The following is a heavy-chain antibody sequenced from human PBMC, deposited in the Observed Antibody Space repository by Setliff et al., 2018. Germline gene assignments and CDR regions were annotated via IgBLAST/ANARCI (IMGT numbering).Heavy chain of an antibody. CDR2: INHSGST. J-gene: IGHJ6*03. CDR3: AREIGYYYYYYMDV. V-gene: IGHV4-34*01. Sequence: SETLSLTCAVYGGSFSGYYWSWIRQPPGKGLEWIGEINHSGSTNHNPSLKSRVTISVDTSKNQFSLKLSSVTAADTAVYYCAREIGYYYYYYMDVWGKGTTVTVSS. CDR1: GGSFSGYY.